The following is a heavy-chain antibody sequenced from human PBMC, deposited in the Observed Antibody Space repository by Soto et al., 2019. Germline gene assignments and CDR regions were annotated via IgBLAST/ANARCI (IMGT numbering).Heavy chain of an antibody. D-gene: IGHD3-22*01. CDR2: LNSDGSTT. J-gene: IGHJ4*02. CDR1: GFIFSSYW. Sequence: PGGSLRLSCEAYGFIFSSYWMHWVRQAPGKGLVKVSRLNSDGSTTTYADSVKGRFTISRDNAKNTVFLQMNSLRAEDTAVYYCARGGYYDSNVYYPTGFDFWGQGALVTVSS. V-gene: IGHV3-74*01. CDR3: ARGGYYDSNVYYPTGFDF.